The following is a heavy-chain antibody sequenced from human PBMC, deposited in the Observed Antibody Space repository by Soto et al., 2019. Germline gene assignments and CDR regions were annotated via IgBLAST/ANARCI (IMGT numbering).Heavy chain of an antibody. CDR3: AKTIVAASGYYFDH. D-gene: IGHD2-21*01. CDR1: GFSFSDSY. V-gene: IGHV3-11*06. Sequence: QVQLVESGGDLVKPGGSLRLACAASGFSFSDSYMRWVRQAPGKGLEWLSYISGGSSYTNYADSVQGRFTISRDNAKGSLYLEMNSLRADDTAVYYCAKTIVAASGYYFDHWGQGNLVTVSS. J-gene: IGHJ4*02. CDR2: ISGGSSYT.